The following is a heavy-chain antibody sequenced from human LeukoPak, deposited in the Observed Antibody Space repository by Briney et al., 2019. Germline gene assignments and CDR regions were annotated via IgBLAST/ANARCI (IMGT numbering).Heavy chain of an antibody. Sequence: GPLQLSCSAAGFTFSACWMSWVRQAPRKGLEWVANLKQDGSEKYYVDSVKGRFTISRDNAKNSLYLQMNSLRGEDTAVYYCARDDGFYSASGIYQNYFDHWGQGILVTVSP. CDR2: LKQDGSEK. V-gene: IGHV3-7*01. CDR3: ARDDGFYSASGIYQNYFDH. D-gene: IGHD3-10*01. J-gene: IGHJ4*02. CDR1: GFTFSACW.